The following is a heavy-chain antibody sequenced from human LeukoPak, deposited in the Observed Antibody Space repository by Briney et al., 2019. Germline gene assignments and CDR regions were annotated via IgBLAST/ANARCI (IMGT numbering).Heavy chain of an antibody. CDR1: GGSISSSSYY. V-gene: IGHV4-39*01. Sequence: PSETLSLTCTVSGGSISSSSYYWGWIRQPPGKGLEWIGSIYYSGSTYYNPSLKSRVTISVDTSKNQFSLKLSSVTAADTAVYYCARNSYEQQLSDYWGQGTLVTVSS. CDR3: ARNSYEQQLSDY. J-gene: IGHJ4*02. CDR2: IYYSGST. D-gene: IGHD6-13*01.